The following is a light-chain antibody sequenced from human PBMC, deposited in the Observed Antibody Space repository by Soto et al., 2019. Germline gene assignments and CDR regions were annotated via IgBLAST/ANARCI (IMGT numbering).Light chain of an antibody. V-gene: IGKV3-20*01. CDR3: HQYGSSPST. CDR1: QNVANY. CDR2: GAS. J-gene: IGKJ1*01. Sequence: EIVLTDSPATLSLSRWERATLSCRASQNVANYLDWYQKKPGQAPRLLIYGASSRATGIPDRFSGSGSETDFTLTINRLEPEDFAVNYCHQYGSSPSTFGQETKVDIK.